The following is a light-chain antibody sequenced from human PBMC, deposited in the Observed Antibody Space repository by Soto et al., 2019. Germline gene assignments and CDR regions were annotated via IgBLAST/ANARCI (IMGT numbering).Light chain of an antibody. Sequence: QSVLTQPPSASVTPGQRVSISCYGSSSNIGNNTVNWSQQFPETAPRLLIYTTNQRPSGVPDRFSGSKSGTSASLAISGLQSEDEADYYCAAWDDSLNGPVFGGGPKVTVL. V-gene: IGLV1-44*01. CDR3: AAWDDSLNGPV. J-gene: IGLJ3*02. CDR2: TTN. CDR1: SSNIGNNT.